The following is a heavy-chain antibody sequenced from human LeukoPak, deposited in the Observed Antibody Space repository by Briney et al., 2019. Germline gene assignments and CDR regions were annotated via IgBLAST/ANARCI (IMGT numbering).Heavy chain of an antibody. CDR2: IIPIFGTA. Sequence: SVKVSCKASGGTFSSYAISWVRQAPGQGLEWMGRIIPIFGTANYAQKFQGRVTITTDEYTSTAYMELSSQRSEDTAVYYCARGISPRNKGAFDYWGQGTLVTVSS. V-gene: IGHV1-69*05. CDR3: ARGISPRNKGAFDY. D-gene: IGHD1/OR15-1a*01. CDR1: GGTFSSYA. J-gene: IGHJ4*02.